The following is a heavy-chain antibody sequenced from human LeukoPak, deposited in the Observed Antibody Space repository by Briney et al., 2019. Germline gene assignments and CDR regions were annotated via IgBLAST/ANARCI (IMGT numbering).Heavy chain of an antibody. V-gene: IGHV1-2*02. Sequence: ASVKVSCKASGYTFTGYYMHWVRQAPGQGLEWMGWINPNSGGTNYAQKFQGRVTMTRDTSISTAYMELSRLRSDDTAVYYCARYYGDQYYFDYWGQGTLVTVSS. CDR3: ARYYGDQYYFDY. CDR2: INPNSGGT. CDR1: GYTFTGYY. J-gene: IGHJ4*02. D-gene: IGHD4-17*01.